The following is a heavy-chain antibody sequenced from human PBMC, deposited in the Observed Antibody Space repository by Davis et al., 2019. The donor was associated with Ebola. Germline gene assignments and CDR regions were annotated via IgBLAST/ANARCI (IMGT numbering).Heavy chain of an antibody. Sequence: ASVKVSCKASGYTFTSYYMHWVRQAPGQGLEWMGIINPSGGNTGYAQKFQGRVTITRNTSISTAYMELSSLRSEDTAVYYCARGEDIVVVPAAGGPYYYYYYGMDVWGQGTTVTVSS. D-gene: IGHD2-2*01. CDR1: GYTFTSYY. CDR2: INPSGGNT. J-gene: IGHJ6*02. CDR3: ARGEDIVVVPAAGGPYYYYYYGMDV. V-gene: IGHV1-46*01.